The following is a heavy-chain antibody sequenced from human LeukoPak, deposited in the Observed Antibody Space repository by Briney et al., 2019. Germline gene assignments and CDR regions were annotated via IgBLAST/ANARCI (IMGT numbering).Heavy chain of an antibody. V-gene: IGHV4-31*03. Sequence: SETLSLTCTVSGGSISSGGYYWSWIRQHPGKGLEWIGYIYYSGSTYYNPSLKSRVTISVDTSKNQFSLKLSSVTAADTAVYYCARAGATADALDIWGQGTMVTVSS. CDR2: IYYSGST. D-gene: IGHD5-12*01. CDR1: GGSISSGGYY. J-gene: IGHJ3*02. CDR3: ARAGATADALDI.